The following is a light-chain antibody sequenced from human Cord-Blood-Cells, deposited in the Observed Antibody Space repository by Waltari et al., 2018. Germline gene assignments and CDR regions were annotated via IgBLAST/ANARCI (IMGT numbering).Light chain of an antibody. CDR2: DAS. Sequence: EIVFTQSTATLSLSPGERATLSSRASQSVSSYLAWYQQKPGQAPRLLIYDASNRATGIPARFSGSGSGTDFTLTISSLEPEDFAVYYCQQRSNWPLPLTFGGGTKVEIK. CDR1: QSVSSY. J-gene: IGKJ4*01. V-gene: IGKV3-11*01. CDR3: QQRSNWPLPLT.